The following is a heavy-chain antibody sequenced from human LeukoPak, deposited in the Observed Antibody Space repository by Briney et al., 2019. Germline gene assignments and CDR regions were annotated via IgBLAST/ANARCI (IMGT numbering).Heavy chain of an antibody. CDR3: AISGSSNHDDFDI. J-gene: IGHJ3*02. Sequence: GGSLKISCKGSGYSFISYWIGWVGPMPGKGLDWMGIIYPSNTDTRYSPSFQGQVTISADKTTSTAYLQWSSLKASDTAMYNCAISGSSNHDDFDIWGQGTMVTVSS. CDR2: IYPSNTDT. D-gene: IGHD2-2*01. V-gene: IGHV5-51*01. CDR1: GYSFISYW.